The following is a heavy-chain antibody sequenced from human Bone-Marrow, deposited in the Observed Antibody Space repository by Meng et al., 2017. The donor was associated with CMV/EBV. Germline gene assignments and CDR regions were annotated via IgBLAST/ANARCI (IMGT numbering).Heavy chain of an antibody. CDR3: ASWGRGMDV. Sequence: GGSLRLSCAASGFTFSSYAMHWVRQAPGKGLEWVAVISYDGSNKYYVDSVKGRFTISRDNSKNTLYLQMNSLRAEDTAVYYCASWGRGMDVWGQGTTVTVSS. CDR1: GFTFSSYA. V-gene: IGHV3-30*04. D-gene: IGHD3-16*01. J-gene: IGHJ6*02. CDR2: ISYDGSNK.